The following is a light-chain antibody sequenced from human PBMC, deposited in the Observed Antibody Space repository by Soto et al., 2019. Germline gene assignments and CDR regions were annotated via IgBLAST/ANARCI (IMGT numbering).Light chain of an antibody. V-gene: IGKV3D-15*01. CDR2: EAS. J-gene: IGKJ1*01. Sequence: EFVLTQSPGTLSLSPGERATLSCRASQSVSSSLAWYQQNPGQAPRLLIYEASSRATGIPDRFSGSGSGTEFTLTISSLQSEDFAVYYCQQYNNWPQTFGQGTKVDIK. CDR1: QSVSSS. CDR3: QQYNNWPQT.